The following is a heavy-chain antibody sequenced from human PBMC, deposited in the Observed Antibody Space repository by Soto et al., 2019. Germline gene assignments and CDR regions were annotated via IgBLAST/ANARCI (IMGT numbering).Heavy chain of an antibody. V-gene: IGHV5-51*01. Sequence: PGESLKISCKGFGYSFTTYWIAWVRQMPGKGLEWMGIIYPGDSRTRYSPSFQGQVTISADKSISTAYLQWSSLKASDTAVYYCARHYDFWSGQYYYGMDVWGQGTTVTVSS. D-gene: IGHD3-3*01. J-gene: IGHJ6*02. CDR3: ARHYDFWSGQYYYGMDV. CDR1: GYSFTTYW. CDR2: IYPGDSRT.